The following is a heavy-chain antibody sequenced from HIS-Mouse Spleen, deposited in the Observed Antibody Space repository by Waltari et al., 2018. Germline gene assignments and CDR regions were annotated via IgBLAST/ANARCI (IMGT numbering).Heavy chain of an antibody. J-gene: IGHJ2*01. Sequence: QLQLQESGPGLVKPSETLSLTCTVSVGSISSSSYAWGWTRHPPGKGLEWIGSIYYSGSTYYNPSLKSRVTISVDTSKNQFSLKLSSVTAADTAVYYCAREIPYSSSWYDWYFDLWGRGTLVTVSS. CDR3: AREIPYSSSWYDWYFDL. D-gene: IGHD6-13*01. CDR2: IYYSGST. CDR1: VGSISSSSYA. V-gene: IGHV4-39*07.